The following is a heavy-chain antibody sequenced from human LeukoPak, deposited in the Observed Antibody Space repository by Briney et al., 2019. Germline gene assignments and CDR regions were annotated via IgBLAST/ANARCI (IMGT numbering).Heavy chain of an antibody. D-gene: IGHD2-2*01. CDR1: GLTFSSYA. V-gene: IGHV3-30-3*01. CDR2: ISYDGSNK. CDR3: ARSTVPAASFDI. J-gene: IGHJ3*02. Sequence: SGRYLRLSCAASGLTFSSYAMQWVRQAPGKGLEWVAVISYDGSNKYYADSVKGRFTISRDNSKNTLYLQMNSLRAEDTAVYYCARSTVPAASFDIWGQGTMVTVSS.